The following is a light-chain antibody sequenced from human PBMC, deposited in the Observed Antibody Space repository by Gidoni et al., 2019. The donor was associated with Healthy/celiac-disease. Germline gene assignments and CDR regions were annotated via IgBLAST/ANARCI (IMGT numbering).Light chain of an antibody. CDR3: MQALQTPCT. V-gene: IGKV2-28*01. CDR1: QSLLHSNGYNY. CDR2: LGS. J-gene: IGKJ2*02. Sequence: IVMTQSPLCLPVTPGEPASISCRSSQSLLHSNGYNYLDWYLQKPGQSPQLLIYLGSNRASGVPDRFSGSGSGTDFTLKISRVEAEDVGVYYCMQALQTPCTFGQGTKLEIK.